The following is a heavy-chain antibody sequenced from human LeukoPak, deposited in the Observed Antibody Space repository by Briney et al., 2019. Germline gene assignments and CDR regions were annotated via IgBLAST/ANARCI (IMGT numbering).Heavy chain of an antibody. CDR2: IRRKASGGAI. CDR3: SRAQSGSGLGY. D-gene: IGHD6-25*01. CDR1: GFTFSSYE. Sequence: PGGSLRLSCAASGFTFSSYEMNWVRQAPGKGLEWVGFIRRKASGGAIEYAASVEGRFTISRDDSNGIAYLQMNSLRAEDTAVYYCSRAQSGSGLGYWGQGTLVTVSS. J-gene: IGHJ4*02. V-gene: IGHV3-49*04.